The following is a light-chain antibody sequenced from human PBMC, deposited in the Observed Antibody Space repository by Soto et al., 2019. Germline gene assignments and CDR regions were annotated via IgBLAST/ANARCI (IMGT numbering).Light chain of an antibody. CDR1: SSNIGAGND. V-gene: IGLV1-40*01. Sequence: QSALTQPPSVSGAPGQRVTISCTGSSSNIGAGNDVHWYQQLPETAPKLLLYGNNNRPSGVPDRFSASKSGTSTSLAITGLQAEDEADYYCQSYDRSLNGYVFGTGTKVTVL. J-gene: IGLJ1*01. CDR2: GNN. CDR3: QSYDRSLNGYV.